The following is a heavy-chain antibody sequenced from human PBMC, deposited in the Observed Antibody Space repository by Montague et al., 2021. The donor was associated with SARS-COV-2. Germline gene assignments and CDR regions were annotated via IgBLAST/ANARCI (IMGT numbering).Heavy chain of an antibody. CDR3: ARGLWFGELLSLYYYYGMDV. CDR1: GDSVSSNIAA. CDR2: TYYRSKWYN. V-gene: IGHV6-1*01. D-gene: IGHD3-10*01. J-gene: IGHJ6*02. Sequence: CAISGDSVSSNIAAWNWIRQSPSRGLEWLGRTYYRSKWYNGYAVYVKSRITINPDTSKNQFSLQLNSVTPEDTAVYYCARGLWFGELLSLYYYYGMDVWGQETTVTGSS.